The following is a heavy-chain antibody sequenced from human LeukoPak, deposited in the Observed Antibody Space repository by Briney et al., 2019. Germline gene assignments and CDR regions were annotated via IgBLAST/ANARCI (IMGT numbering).Heavy chain of an antibody. J-gene: IGHJ3*02. CDR1: GGSISSSSYY. CDR3: ASDPAPDDFWSGSRAFDI. CDR2: IYYSGST. Sequence: SETLSLTCTVSGGSISSSSYYWGWIRQPPGKGLEWIGSIYYSGSTYYNPSLKSRVTISVDTSKNQFSLKLSSVTAADTAVYCCASDPAPDDFWSGSRAFDIWGQGTMVTVSS. D-gene: IGHD3-3*01. V-gene: IGHV4-39*01.